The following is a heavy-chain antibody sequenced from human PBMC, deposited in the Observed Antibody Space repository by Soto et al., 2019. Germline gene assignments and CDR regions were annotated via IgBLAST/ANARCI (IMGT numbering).Heavy chain of an antibody. J-gene: IGHJ4*02. D-gene: IGHD2-15*01. CDR2: ISSSSSYI. CDR1: GFTFSSYS. V-gene: IGHV3-21*01. CDR3: ARNPLIGYCSGGTCYGDY. Sequence: EVQLVESGGGLVKPGGSLRLSCAASGFTFSSYSMNWVRQAPGKGLEWVSSISSSSSYIYYADSVKGRFTISRDNAKNSLYLQMKSLRAEDTAVYYCARNPLIGYCSGGTCYGDYWGQGTLVTVSS.